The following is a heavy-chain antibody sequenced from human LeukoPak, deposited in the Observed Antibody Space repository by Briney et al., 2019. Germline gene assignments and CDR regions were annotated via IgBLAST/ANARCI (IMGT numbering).Heavy chain of an antibody. Sequence: PSETLSLTCTVSGGSISSGSYYWSSIRQPAGKGLEWIGRIYTSGSTNYNPSLKSRVTISVDTSKNQFSLKLSSVTAADTAVYYCARDPYYDSSGYYPLGVWGQGTLVTVSS. CDR2: IYTSGST. D-gene: IGHD3-22*01. CDR3: ARDPYYDSSGYYPLGV. J-gene: IGHJ4*02. V-gene: IGHV4-61*02. CDR1: GGSISSGSYY.